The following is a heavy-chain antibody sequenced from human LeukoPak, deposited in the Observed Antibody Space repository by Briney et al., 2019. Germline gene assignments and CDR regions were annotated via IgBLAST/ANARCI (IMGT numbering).Heavy chain of an antibody. CDR3: ARYGSGSYYSPLNFDY. Sequence: KPSETLSLTCTVSGGSISSYYWSWIRQPPGKGLEWIGYIYYSGSTNYNPSLKSRVTISVDTSKNQFSLKLSSVTAADTAVYYCARYGSGSYYSPLNFDYRGQGTLVTVSS. CDR1: GGSISSYY. CDR2: IYYSGST. J-gene: IGHJ4*02. V-gene: IGHV4-59*01. D-gene: IGHD3-10*01.